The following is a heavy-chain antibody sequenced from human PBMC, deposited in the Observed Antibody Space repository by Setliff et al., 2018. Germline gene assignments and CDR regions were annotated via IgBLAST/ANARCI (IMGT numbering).Heavy chain of an antibody. D-gene: IGHD3-22*01. Sequence: SETLSLTCVVSGYSINSGYYWGWIRQIPQKGLEWIATFFRRGSTYYNPSLKSRVTISVDTSKNQFSLKLSSVTAADTAVYYCAREGSSGYFVDYWGQGTLVTVSS. V-gene: IGHV4-38-2*02. CDR3: AREGSSGYFVDY. CDR2: FFRRGST. J-gene: IGHJ4*02. CDR1: GYSINSGYY.